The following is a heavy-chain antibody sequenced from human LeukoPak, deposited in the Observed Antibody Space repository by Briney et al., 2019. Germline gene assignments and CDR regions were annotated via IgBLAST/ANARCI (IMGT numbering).Heavy chain of an antibody. CDR1: GGSISSYY. CDR2: IYHSGST. J-gene: IGHJ6*02. D-gene: IGHD3-10*01. V-gene: IGHV4-59*12. Sequence: SETLSLTCTVSGGSISSYYWSWIRQPPGKGLEWIGYIYHSGSTYYNPSLKSRVTISVDRSKNQFSLKLSSVTAADTAVYYCARRSPGVRGVIKGMDVWGQGTTVTVSS. CDR3: ARRSPGVRGVIKGMDV.